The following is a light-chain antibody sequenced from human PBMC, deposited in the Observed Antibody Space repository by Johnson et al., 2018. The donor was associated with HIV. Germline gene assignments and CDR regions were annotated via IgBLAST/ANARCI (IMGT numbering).Light chain of an antibody. CDR1: SSNIGNNY. J-gene: IGLJ1*01. CDR3: GTWDSRLTAYV. V-gene: IGLV1-51*01. CDR2: DND. Sequence: QSVLTQPPSVSAAPGQKVTISCSGSSSNIGNNYISWYQQVPGTAPKLLIYDNDKRPLGIPDRFSGSKSGTSATLGITGLQTEDEAEYYCGTWDSRLTAYVFWTGTKVTVL.